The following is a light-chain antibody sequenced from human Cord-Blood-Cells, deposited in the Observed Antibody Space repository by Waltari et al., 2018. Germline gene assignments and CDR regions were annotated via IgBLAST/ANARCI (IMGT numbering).Light chain of an antibody. V-gene: IGLV2-23*03. Sequence: QSALTQPASVSGSPGQSITISCTGTSSDVGSYNLVSWYQQHPGKAPKLMIYEGSKRPSGVSNRFAGSKSGNTASLTISVLQAEDEADYSCCSYACSSTFVVFGGGTKLTVL. CDR2: EGS. J-gene: IGLJ2*01. CDR3: CSYACSSTFVV. CDR1: SSDVGSYNL.